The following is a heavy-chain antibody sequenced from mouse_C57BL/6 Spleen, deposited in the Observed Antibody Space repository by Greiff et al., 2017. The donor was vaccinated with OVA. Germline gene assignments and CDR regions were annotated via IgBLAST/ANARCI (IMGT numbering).Heavy chain of an antibody. Sequence: EVNVVESGGDLVKPGGSLKLSCAASGFTFSSYGMSWVRQTPDKRLEWVATISSGGSYTYYPDSVKGRFTISRDNAKNTLYLQMSSLKSEDTAMYYCARQGAYYYGSSSYYFDYWGQGTTLTVSS. D-gene: IGHD1-1*01. J-gene: IGHJ2*01. CDR1: GFTFSSYG. V-gene: IGHV5-6*01. CDR2: ISSGGSYT. CDR3: ARQGAYYYGSSSYYFDY.